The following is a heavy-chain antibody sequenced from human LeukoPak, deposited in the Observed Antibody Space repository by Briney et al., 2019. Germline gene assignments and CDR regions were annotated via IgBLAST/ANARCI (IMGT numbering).Heavy chain of an antibody. Sequence: GGSLRLSCVASGFTFDDYAMHWVRQAPGKGLEWVSGISWNSGSIGYADSVKGRFTISRDNAKNSLYLQMNSLRAEDTALYYCAKGTTGGSGTSFDYWGQGTLVTVSS. J-gene: IGHJ4*02. CDR2: ISWNSGSI. D-gene: IGHD3-10*01. CDR3: AKGTTGGSGTSFDY. CDR1: GFTFDDYA. V-gene: IGHV3-9*01.